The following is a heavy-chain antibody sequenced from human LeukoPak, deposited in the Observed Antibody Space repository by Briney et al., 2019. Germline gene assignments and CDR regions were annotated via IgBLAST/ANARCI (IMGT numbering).Heavy chain of an antibody. CDR3: ARVDTAMGLPYYFDY. CDR2: ISAYNGNT. V-gene: IGHV1-18*01. Sequence: ASVKVSCKASGYTFTSYGISWVRQAPGQGLEWMGWISAYNGNTNYAQKLQGRVTMTTDTSTSTAYMELRSLRSDDTAVYYRARVDTAMGLPYYFDYWGQGTLVTVSS. J-gene: IGHJ4*02. CDR1: GYTFTSYG. D-gene: IGHD5-18*01.